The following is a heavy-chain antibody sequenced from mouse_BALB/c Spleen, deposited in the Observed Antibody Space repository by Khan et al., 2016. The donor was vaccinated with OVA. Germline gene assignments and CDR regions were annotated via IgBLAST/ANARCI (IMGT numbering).Heavy chain of an antibody. CDR3: GGLEDI. CDR2: IWAGGST. D-gene: IGHD1-3*01. Sequence: QVQLQQPGPGLVAPSQSLSITCTVSGFSLTSYGVHWVRQHPGKGLEWLGVIWAGGSTNYNSALMSRLGISKDNSKSHVFLKMNSLHTDDTAMYYGGGLEDIWGQGTTLTVSS. V-gene: IGHV2-9*02. CDR1: GFSLTSYG. J-gene: IGHJ2*01.